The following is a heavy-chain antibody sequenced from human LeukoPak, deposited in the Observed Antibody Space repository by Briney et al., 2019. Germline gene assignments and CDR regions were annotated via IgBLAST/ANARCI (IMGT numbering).Heavy chain of an antibody. V-gene: IGHV1-69*13. CDR1: GGTFSSYA. CDR3: ARVVRDRLSFRFDY. D-gene: IGHD2-21*02. Sequence: SVRVSCKASGGTFSSYAISWVRQAPGQGLEWMGGIIPIFGTANYAQKFQGRVTITADESTSTAHMELSSLRSEDTAVYYCARVVRDRLSFRFDYWGQGTLVTVSS. J-gene: IGHJ4*02. CDR2: IIPIFGTA.